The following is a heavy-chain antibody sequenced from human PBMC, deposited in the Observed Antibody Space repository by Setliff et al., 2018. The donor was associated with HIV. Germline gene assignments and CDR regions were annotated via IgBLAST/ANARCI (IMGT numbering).Heavy chain of an antibody. CDR3: GRVPYKSAWFSGGHNPFDV. CDR2: ISPNSGYT. Sequence: GASVKVSCKASGYSFTSYAISWVRRAPGQGLEWMAWISPNSGYTLFAQKFRGRVTMTADTSTSTAYMDLRSLTSDDTAVYYCGRVPYKSAWFSGGHNPFDVWGQGTMVTVSS. V-gene: IGHV1-18*01. CDR1: GYSFTSYA. D-gene: IGHD6-19*01. J-gene: IGHJ3*01.